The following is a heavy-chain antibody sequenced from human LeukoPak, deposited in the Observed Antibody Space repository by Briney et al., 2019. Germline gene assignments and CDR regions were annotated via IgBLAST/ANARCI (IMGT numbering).Heavy chain of an antibody. CDR3: VRFGDSAFDP. Sequence: ASVKVSCKASGYTFTSYDINWVRQATGQGLEWMGWMDPNSGNTGYAQKFQGRVTMTRNTSISTAYIELSSLRSEDTAVYYCVRFGDSAFDPWGQGTLVTVSS. D-gene: IGHD3-10*01. CDR2: MDPNSGNT. J-gene: IGHJ5*02. CDR1: GYTFTSYD. V-gene: IGHV1-8*01.